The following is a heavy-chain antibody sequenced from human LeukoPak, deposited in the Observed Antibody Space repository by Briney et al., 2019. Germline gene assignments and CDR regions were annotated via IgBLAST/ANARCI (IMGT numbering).Heavy chain of an antibody. CDR2: INHSGST. CDR3: ARLGVRGVKDGFDY. Sequence: SETLSLTCAVYGGSFSGYYWSWIRQPPGKGLEWIGEINHSGSTNYNPSLKSRVTISVDTSKNQFSLKLSSVTAADTAVYYCARLGVRGVKDGFDYWGQGTLVTVSS. D-gene: IGHD3-10*01. CDR1: GGSFSGYY. J-gene: IGHJ4*02. V-gene: IGHV4-34*01.